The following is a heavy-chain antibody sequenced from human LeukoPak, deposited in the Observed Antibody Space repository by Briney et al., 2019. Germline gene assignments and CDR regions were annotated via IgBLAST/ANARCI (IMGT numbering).Heavy chain of an antibody. CDR2: INHSGST. V-gene: IGHV4-34*01. CDR3: VRGHPGSIVPAAHLTAAVFDY. D-gene: IGHD2-2*01. J-gene: IGHJ4*02. CDR1: GGSFSGYY. Sequence: SETLSLTCAVYGGSFSGYYWSWIRQPPGKGLEWIGEINHSGSTNYNPSLKSRVTISVDTSKNQFSLKLSSVTAADTAVYYCVRGHPGSIVPAAHLTAAVFDYWGQGTLVTVSS.